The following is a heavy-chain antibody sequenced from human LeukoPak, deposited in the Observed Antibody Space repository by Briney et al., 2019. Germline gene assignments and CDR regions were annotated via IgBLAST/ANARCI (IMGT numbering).Heavy chain of an antibody. Sequence: SETLSLTCTVSGGSVSSRGYYWSWIRQHPGEGLEWIGYIYYSGTTYYNLSLKSRLTISVDASKNQFSLKLSSVTAADTAVYYCARRYDTSGSPLDSWGQGTLVTVSS. CDR2: IYYSGTT. J-gene: IGHJ4*02. V-gene: IGHV4-31*03. CDR3: ARRYDTSGSPLDS. D-gene: IGHD3-22*01. CDR1: GGSVSSRGYY.